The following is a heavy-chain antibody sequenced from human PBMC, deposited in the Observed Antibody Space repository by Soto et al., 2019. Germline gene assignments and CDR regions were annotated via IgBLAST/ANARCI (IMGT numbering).Heavy chain of an antibody. CDR1: GFTSSSYW. CDR2: ISNDGTST. Sequence: EVQLVESGGGLVQPGGSLRLSCAASGFTSSSYWMHWVRQAPGKGLVWVSRISNDGTSTNYADSVKGRFTISRDNAKNKVYMEMNSLRAAEKAVNYCARDWYYYDTSDHFSADAFDIWGQGTTVTVSS. J-gene: IGHJ3*02. V-gene: IGHV3-74*01. D-gene: IGHD3-22*01. CDR3: ARDWYYYDTSDHFSADAFDI.